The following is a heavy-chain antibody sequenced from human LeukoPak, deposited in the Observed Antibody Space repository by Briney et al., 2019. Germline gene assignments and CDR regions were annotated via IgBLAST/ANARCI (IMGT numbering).Heavy chain of an antibody. Sequence: SETLSLTCTVSGGSISSGGYCWSWIRQHPGKGLEWIGYIYYSGSTYYNPSLKSRVTISVSTSKNQFSLKLSSVTAADTAVYYCASARMIHPRYGSGSYGNWGQGTLVTVSS. CDR3: ASARMIHPRYGSGSYGN. J-gene: IGHJ4*02. V-gene: IGHV4-31*03. CDR2: IYYSGST. CDR1: GGSISSGGYC. D-gene: IGHD3-10*01.